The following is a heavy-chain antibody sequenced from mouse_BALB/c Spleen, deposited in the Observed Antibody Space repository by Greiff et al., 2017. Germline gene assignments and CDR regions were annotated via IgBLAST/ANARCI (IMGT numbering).Heavy chain of an antibody. CDR2: IRLKSNNYAT. CDR1: GFTFSNYW. Sequence: EVKVVESGGGLVQPGGSMKLSCVASGFTFSNYWMNWVRQSPEKGLEWVAEIRLKSNNYATHYAESVKGRFTISRDDSKSSVYLQMNNLRAEDTGIYYCTRILYFDYWGQGTTLTVSS. J-gene: IGHJ2*01. V-gene: IGHV6-6*02. CDR3: TRILYFDY.